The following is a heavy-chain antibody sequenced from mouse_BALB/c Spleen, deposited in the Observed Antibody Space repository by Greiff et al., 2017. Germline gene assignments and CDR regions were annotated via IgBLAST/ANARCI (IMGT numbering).Heavy chain of an antibody. CDR3: AREGYRYDEDYFDY. D-gene: IGHD2-14*01. CDR1: GYSITSDYA. CDR2: ISYSGST. V-gene: IGHV3-2*02. Sequence: EVQLVESGPGLVKPSQSLSLTCTVTGYSITSDYAWNWIRQFPGNKLEWMGYISYSGSTSYNPSLKSRISITRDTSKNQFFLQLNSMTTDDTATYYCAREGYRYDEDYFDYWGQGTTLTVSS. J-gene: IGHJ2*01.